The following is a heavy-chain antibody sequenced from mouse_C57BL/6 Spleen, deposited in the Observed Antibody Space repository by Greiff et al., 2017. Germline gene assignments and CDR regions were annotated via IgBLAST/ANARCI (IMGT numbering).Heavy chain of an antibody. CDR1: GYTFTSYW. Sequence: VQLQQSGTVLARPGASVKMSCKTSGYTFTSYWMHWVKQRPGQSLEWIGAIYPGNSDTSYNQKFKGKAKLTAVTSASTAYMELSSLTNEDSAVYYCTRSSFITTVVRGYFDYWGQGTTLTVSS. D-gene: IGHD1-1*01. CDR2: IYPGNSDT. J-gene: IGHJ2*01. V-gene: IGHV1-5*01. CDR3: TRSSFITTVVRGYFDY.